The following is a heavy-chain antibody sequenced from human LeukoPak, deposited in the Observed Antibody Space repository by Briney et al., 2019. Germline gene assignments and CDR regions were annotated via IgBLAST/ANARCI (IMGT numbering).Heavy chain of an antibody. V-gene: IGHV4-38-2*01. J-gene: IGHJ5*02. CDR2: IYHSGST. D-gene: IGHD3-10*01. Sequence: SETVSLTCAVSGYSISSGHYWGWIRQPPGKGLEWIGSIYHSGSTYYNPSLKSRVTISVDTSKNQFSLKLSSVTAADTAVYYCAIGGRYSHNWFDPWGQGTLVTVSS. CDR1: GYSISSGHY. CDR3: AIGGRYSHNWFDP.